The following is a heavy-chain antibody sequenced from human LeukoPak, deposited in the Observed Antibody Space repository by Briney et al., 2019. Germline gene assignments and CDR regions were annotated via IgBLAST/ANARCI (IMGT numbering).Heavy chain of an antibody. J-gene: IGHJ4*02. V-gene: IGHV1-2*02. CDR3: ARRFGEI. CDR1: GYTFTGYS. D-gene: IGHD3-10*01. CDR2: IIPGSGGT. Sequence: ASVKVPCKASGYTFTGYSIHWVRQAPGQGLEWMGYIIPGSGGTNYAETFQGRVTMTRDTSISTAYMELSSLTSDDTAVYYCARRFGEIWGQGTLVTVSS.